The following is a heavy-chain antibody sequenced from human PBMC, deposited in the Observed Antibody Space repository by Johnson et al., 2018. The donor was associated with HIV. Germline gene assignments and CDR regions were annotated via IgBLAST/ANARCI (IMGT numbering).Heavy chain of an antibody. CDR2: ISYDGSNK. CDR3: AKGRKWNDVGNDALDI. J-gene: IGHJ3*02. CDR1: GLTFSSYA. Sequence: QVQLVESGGGVVQPGRSLRLSCAASGLTFSSYAMYCVRQAPGKGLEWVAVISYDGSNKYYADSVKGRFTISRDNSKSTVFLQMSNLRPEDTAVYYWAKGRKWNDVGNDALDIWGQGTLVTVSS. D-gene: IGHD1-1*01. V-gene: IGHV3-30-3*01.